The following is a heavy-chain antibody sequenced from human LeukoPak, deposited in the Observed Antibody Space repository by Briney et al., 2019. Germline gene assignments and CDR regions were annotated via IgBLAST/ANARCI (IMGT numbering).Heavy chain of an antibody. Sequence: SETLSLTCTVSGGSISSYYWSWIRLPRGKGLEWIGYLSKSGNTNYSPSLKSRVTIFGDTSKNQFFLKLSSVTAADTAVYYCARARYVNSFYAFDIWGQGTLVTVSS. CDR2: LSKSGNT. CDR3: ARARYVNSFYAFDI. J-gene: IGHJ3*02. D-gene: IGHD3-9*01. CDR1: GGSISSYY. V-gene: IGHV4-59*01.